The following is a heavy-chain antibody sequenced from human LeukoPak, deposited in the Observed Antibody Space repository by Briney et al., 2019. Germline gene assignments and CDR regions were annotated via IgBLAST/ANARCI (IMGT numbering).Heavy chain of an antibody. Sequence: GESLKISCKVSGYSFTSYCIGWVRQMPGKGLEWMGIIYPGDSGPTYSPSFQGQVTISVDKSINTAYLQWSSLQASDTAMYYCGMSGDRVPLQDDVFDVWGQGTMVTVST. D-gene: IGHD1-26*01. CDR3: GMSGDRVPLQDDVFDV. CDR1: GYSFTSYC. CDR2: IYPGDSGP. V-gene: IGHV5-51*01. J-gene: IGHJ3*01.